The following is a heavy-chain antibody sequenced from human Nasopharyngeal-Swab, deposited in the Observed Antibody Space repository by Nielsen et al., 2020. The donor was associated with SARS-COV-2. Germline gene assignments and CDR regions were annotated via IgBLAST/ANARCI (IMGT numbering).Heavy chain of an antibody. J-gene: IGHJ6*02. CDR2: IYSGGST. CDR1: GFTVSSNY. CDR3: ARSAMVRGPGMDV. D-gene: IGHD3-10*01. V-gene: IGHV3-53*04. Sequence: GVLKISCAASGFTVSSNYMSWVRQAPGKGLEWVSVIYSGGSTYYADSVKGRFTISRHNSKNTLYLQMNSLRAEDTAVYYCARSAMVRGPGMDVWGQGTTVTVSS.